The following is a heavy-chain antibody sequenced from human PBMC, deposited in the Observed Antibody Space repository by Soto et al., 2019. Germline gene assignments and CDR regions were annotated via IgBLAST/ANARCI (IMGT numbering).Heavy chain of an antibody. CDR3: ARGIFGSGTANDY. CDR2: INGDGSGT. CDR1: GFTFSGSW. Sequence: EVQLVESVGGLVQPGGSLRLSCAASGFTFSGSWMHWVRQAPGKGLVWVSRINGDGSGTSYAEFVQGRFTISRDDAKNTLFLQMNGLRAEDTAVYYCARGIFGSGTANDYWGQGTLVTVSS. J-gene: IGHJ4*02. D-gene: IGHD3-10*01. V-gene: IGHV3-74*01.